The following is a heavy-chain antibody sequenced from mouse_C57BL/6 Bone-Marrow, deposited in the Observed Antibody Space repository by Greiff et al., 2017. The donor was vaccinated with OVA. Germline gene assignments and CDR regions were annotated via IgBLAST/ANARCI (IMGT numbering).Heavy chain of an antibody. Sequence: QVQLQQPGAELVKPGASVKMSCTASGYTFTSYWITWVQQRPGQGLEWIGDIYPGSGSTNYNEKFKSKATLTVDTSSSTAYMQLSSLTSEDSAVYYCAREGDGNYDFDYWGQGTTLTVSS. CDR1: GYTFTSYW. CDR2: IYPGSGST. V-gene: IGHV1-55*01. CDR3: AREGDGNYDFDY. J-gene: IGHJ2*01. D-gene: IGHD2-1*01.